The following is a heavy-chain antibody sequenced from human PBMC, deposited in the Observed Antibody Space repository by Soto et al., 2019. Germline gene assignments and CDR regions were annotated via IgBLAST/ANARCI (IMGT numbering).Heavy chain of an antibody. Sequence: GGSLRLSCAAPGCTFSNAWINWVRQAPGKGLEWVGRIKSKTDGGTTDYAEPVKGRFAISRDDSNNMVYLQMNSLKIEDTAVYYCTTDSYSTIIIVRFDYWGHGTLVTVSS. CDR2: IKSKTDGGTT. J-gene: IGHJ4*01. CDR1: GCTFSNAW. D-gene: IGHD3-22*01. CDR3: TTDSYSTIIIVRFDY. V-gene: IGHV3-15*07.